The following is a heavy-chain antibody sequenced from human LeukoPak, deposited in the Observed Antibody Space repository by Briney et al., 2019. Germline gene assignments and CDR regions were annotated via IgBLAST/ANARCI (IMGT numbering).Heavy chain of an antibody. CDR2: IYYSGST. CDR1: GGSISSYY. CDR3: ARDNPAHYDILTGYHIGAFDI. V-gene: IGHV4-59*01. Sequence: PSETLSLTCTVSGGSISSYYWSWIRQPPGKGLEWIGYIYYSGSTNYNPSLKSRVTISVDTSKNQFSLKLSSVTAADTAVYYCARDNPAHYDILTGYHIGAFDIWGQGTMVTVSS. J-gene: IGHJ3*02. D-gene: IGHD3-9*01.